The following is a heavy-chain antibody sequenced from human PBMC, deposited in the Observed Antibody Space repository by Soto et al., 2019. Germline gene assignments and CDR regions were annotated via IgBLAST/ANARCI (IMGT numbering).Heavy chain of an antibody. CDR3: AREGEYSSSTFDY. J-gene: IGHJ4*02. CDR1: VFTFSNHE. Sequence: PWGSLLISCATSVFTFSNHEMSWVRQAPGKGPDWVSYVSSSGGTKYYANSVKGRFTISRDNAKNSLFLQMSSLRAEDTALYYCAREGEYSSSTFDYWGQGALVTVSS. D-gene: IGHD6-6*01. CDR2: VSSSGGTK. V-gene: IGHV3-48*03.